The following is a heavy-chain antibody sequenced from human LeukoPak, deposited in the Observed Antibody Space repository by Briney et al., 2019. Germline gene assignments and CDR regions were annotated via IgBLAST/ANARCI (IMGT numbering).Heavy chain of an antibody. V-gene: IGHV3-33*01. CDR1: GFTFNNYG. J-gene: IGHJ6*02. D-gene: IGHD3-22*01. Sequence: PGGSLRLSCAAPGFTFNNYGMHWVRQAPGKGLEWVSVILYEGNNKYYAGSVKGRFTVSRDNSKNTLYLQMNSLRAEDTALYHCARDRGYYDSSGYRPRNYAMDVWGQGTTVTVSS. CDR2: ILYEGNNK. CDR3: ARDRGYYDSSGYRPRNYAMDV.